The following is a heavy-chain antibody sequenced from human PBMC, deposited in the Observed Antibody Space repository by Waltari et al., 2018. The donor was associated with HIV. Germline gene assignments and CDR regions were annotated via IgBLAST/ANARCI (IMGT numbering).Heavy chain of an antibody. D-gene: IGHD1-26*01. CDR3: ARAYSGTYRIGDY. V-gene: IGHV3-7*01. J-gene: IGHJ4*02. Sequence: EVQLVETGGALVQPGGHLSVSCVACGYTLSKCWMTWVPGAPGKGLEWVANIKQDGNEKNYLDSVKCRFTISRDNAKNSLYLQMNNLRDEDSATYYCARAYSGTYRIGDYWGQGTLVTVSS. CDR2: IKQDGNEK. CDR1: GYTLSKCW.